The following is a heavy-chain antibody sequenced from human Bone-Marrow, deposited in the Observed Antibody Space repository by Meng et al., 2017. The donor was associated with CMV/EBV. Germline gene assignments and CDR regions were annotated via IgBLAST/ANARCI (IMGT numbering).Heavy chain of an antibody. V-gene: IGHV3-53*01. CDR1: GFTVSSNY. D-gene: IGHD3-3*01. CDR2: IYSGGST. CDR3: ARDSHRLYDFWSGYEYYYYYYGMDV. J-gene: IGHJ6*02. Sequence: GESLKISCAASGFTVSSNYMSWVRQAPGKGLEWVSVIYSGGSTYYADSVKGRFTISRDNSKNTLYLQMNSLRAEDTAVYYCARDSHRLYDFWSGYEYYYYYYGMDVWGQGTTVTVSS.